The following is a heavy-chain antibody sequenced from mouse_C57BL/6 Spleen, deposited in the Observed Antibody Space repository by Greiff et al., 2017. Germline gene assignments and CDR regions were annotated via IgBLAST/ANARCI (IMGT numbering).Heavy chain of an antibody. CDR2: INPNNGGT. CDR3: ARGDGYGFAY. D-gene: IGHD2-3*01. J-gene: IGHJ3*01. CDR1: GYTFTDYY. V-gene: IGHV1-26*01. Sequence: EVQLQQSGPELVKPGASVKISCKASGYTFTDYYMNWVKQSPGKSLEWIGDINPNNGGTSYNQKFKGKATLTVDKSSSTAYMELRSLTSEDSAVYYCARGDGYGFAYWGQGTLVTVSA.